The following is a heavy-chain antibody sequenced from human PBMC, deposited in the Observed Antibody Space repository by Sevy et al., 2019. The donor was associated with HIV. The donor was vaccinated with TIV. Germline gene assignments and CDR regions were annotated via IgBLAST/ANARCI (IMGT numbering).Heavy chain of an antibody. J-gene: IGHJ3*02. D-gene: IGHD2-15*01. CDR3: SKSMGCFDAFDI. Sequence: GGSLRLSCAASGFTFSSYDMSWVRQAPGKGLEWVSVISGSGVSTYYADSVKGRFTISRDNSKNTLDLQLNSLRAEDTSVYYCSKSMGCFDAFDIWGQGTMVTVSS. CDR2: ISGSGVST. V-gene: IGHV3-23*01. CDR1: GFTFSSYD.